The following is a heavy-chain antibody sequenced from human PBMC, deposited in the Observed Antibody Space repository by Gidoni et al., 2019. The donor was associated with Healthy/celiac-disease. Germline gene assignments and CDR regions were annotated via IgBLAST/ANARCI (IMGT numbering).Heavy chain of an antibody. D-gene: IGHD2-15*01. Sequence: EVQLVESGGGLVQPGGSLRLSCAASGFTFSSYSMNWVRQAPGKGLEWVSYISSSSSTIYYADSVKGRFTISRDNAKNSLYLQMNSLRDEDTAVYYCATLSIYCSGGSCYLDYYYYMDVWGKGTTVTVSS. V-gene: IGHV3-48*02. CDR2: ISSSSSTI. CDR3: ATLSIYCSGGSCYLDYYYYMDV. CDR1: GFTFSSYS. J-gene: IGHJ6*03.